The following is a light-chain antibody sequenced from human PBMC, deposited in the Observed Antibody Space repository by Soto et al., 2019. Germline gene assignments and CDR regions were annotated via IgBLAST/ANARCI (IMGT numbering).Light chain of an antibody. CDR1: QSVLSSYNNKNY. J-gene: IGKJ2*01. CDR3: QQYHSTPYT. Sequence: DFVMTQSPDCLAVSLGERATINCRSSQSVLSSYNNKNYVAWYQQNPGQPPRLLIYWASTREPGVPDRFSGSGSGADFTLTISSLQAEVVAVYYCQQYHSTPYTFGQGTKLEIK. V-gene: IGKV4-1*01. CDR2: WAS.